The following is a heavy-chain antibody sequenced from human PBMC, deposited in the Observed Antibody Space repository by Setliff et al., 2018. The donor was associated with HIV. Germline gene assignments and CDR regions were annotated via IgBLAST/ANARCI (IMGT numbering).Heavy chain of an antibody. Sequence: SLTCTVSGGSINSGGYYWTWVRQHPGKGLQWIGYIYYIGGAYYNPSLKSRVTISLDTSKNHFSLNLSSVTAADTAVYYCARESMLRGLRHAVDIWGQGTMVTVSS. CDR2: IYYIGGA. CDR3: ARESMLRGLRHAVDI. J-gene: IGHJ3*02. V-gene: IGHV4-31*03. D-gene: IGHD3-10*01. CDR1: GGSINSGGYY.